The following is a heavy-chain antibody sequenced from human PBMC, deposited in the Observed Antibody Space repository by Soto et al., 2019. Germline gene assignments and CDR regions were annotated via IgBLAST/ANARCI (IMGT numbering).Heavy chain of an antibody. CDR1: GFTFSSYW. CDR3: ARDLIIVDTPGDDFDY. D-gene: IGHD5-12*01. J-gene: IGHJ4*02. Sequence: EVQLVESGGGLVQPGGSLSLSCATSGFTFSSYWRHWVRQAPGKGLMWVSLIPPDGSSTSYADSVKGRFTISSDNAKNTLYLQMNGLRAEDTAIYYCARDLIIVDTPGDDFDYWGQGTLVAVSS. CDR2: IPPDGSST. V-gene: IGHV3-74*01.